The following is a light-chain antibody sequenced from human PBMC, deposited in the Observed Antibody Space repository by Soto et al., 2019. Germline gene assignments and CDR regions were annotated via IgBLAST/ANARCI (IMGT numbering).Light chain of an antibody. Sequence: EIVLTQSPATLSLSPGERATLSCRASQSVSSYLAWYQQKPGQAPRLLIYDASNRATGIPARFSGSGSGTDFTLTISSLDPVDVSFYYCQQRSNWPLLTFGGGTKLDI. CDR2: DAS. CDR3: QQRSNWPLLT. J-gene: IGKJ4*01. V-gene: IGKV3-11*01. CDR1: QSVSSY.